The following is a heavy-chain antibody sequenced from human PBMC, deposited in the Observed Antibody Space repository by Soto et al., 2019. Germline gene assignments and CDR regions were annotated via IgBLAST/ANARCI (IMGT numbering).Heavy chain of an antibody. CDR2: IYPIGSST. Sequence: EASVKVSCKASGYTFTNDFMHWVRQAPGLGLDWMGIIYPIGSSTTYAQKFQGRVTMTRDTSTSTLYMELRSLRSEDTAVYYCATRVGSVGVLDYWGLGTLVTVS. CDR1: GYTFTNDF. D-gene: IGHD1-26*01. V-gene: IGHV1-46*01. J-gene: IGHJ4*02. CDR3: ATRVGSVGVLDY.